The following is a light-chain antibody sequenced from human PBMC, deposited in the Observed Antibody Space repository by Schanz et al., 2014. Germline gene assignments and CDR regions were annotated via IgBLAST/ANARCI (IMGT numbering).Light chain of an antibody. Sequence: EIVLTQSPGTLSLSPGERATLSCRASQSVSSNYFAWYQQRPGQAPRLLIYATSTRATDIPARFSGSGSGTDFTLTISRLEPEDFAVYYCQHYGSSPLFTFGPGTTVDIK. CDR2: ATS. J-gene: IGKJ3*01. V-gene: IGKV3-20*01. CDR3: QHYGSSPLFT. CDR1: QSVSSNY.